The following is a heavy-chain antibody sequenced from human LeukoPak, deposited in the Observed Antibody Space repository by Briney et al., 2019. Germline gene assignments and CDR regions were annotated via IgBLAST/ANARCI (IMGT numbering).Heavy chain of an antibody. Sequence: SVKVSCKPSGYTFSNFGINWVRQAPGQGLERMGWISGNNDNPNYGQKFQGRFTVTTDSSTSTAYMELRNLRFDDTAVYYCARDGTSTDDYWGQGTLVTVSS. CDR1: GYTFSNFG. V-gene: IGHV1-18*01. CDR2: ISGNNDNP. J-gene: IGHJ4*02. CDR3: ARDGTSTDDY. D-gene: IGHD2-2*01.